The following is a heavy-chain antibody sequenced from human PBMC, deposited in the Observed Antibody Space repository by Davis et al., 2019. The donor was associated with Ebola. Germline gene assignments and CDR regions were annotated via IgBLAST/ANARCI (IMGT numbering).Heavy chain of an antibody. CDR2: IYTGGST. D-gene: IGHD5-24*01. J-gene: IGHJ4*02. Sequence: GESLKISCAASGFSVSSNYMSWVRQAPGKGLEWVSVIYTGGSTYYSDSVKGRFTISRDNLKNTLYLQMNSLRAEDAAVYYCARDRGWLQHDYWGQGTLVIVSS. CDR3: ARDRGWLQHDY. V-gene: IGHV3-53*01. CDR1: GFSVSSNY.